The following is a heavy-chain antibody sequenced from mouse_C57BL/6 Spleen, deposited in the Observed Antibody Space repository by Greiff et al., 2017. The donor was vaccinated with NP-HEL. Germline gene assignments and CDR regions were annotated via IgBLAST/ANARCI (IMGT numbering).Heavy chain of an antibody. CDR1: GFTFSSYG. CDR2: ISSGGSYT. J-gene: IGHJ1*03. Sequence: EVNVVESGGDLVKPGGSLKLSCAASGFTFSSYGMSWVRQTPDKRLVWVATISSGGSYTYYPDSVKGRFTISRDNAKNTLYLQMSSLKSEDTAMYYCARHPFITTVVEPHWYFDVWGTGTTVTVSS. CDR3: ARHPFITTVVEPHWYFDV. D-gene: IGHD1-1*01. V-gene: IGHV5-6*01.